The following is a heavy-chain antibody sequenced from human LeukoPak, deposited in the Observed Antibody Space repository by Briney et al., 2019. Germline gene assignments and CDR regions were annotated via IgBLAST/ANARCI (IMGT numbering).Heavy chain of an antibody. V-gene: IGHV4-59*11. CDR2: IYYSGST. Sequence: SETLSLTCTVSGGSISSHYWSWIRQPPGNGLEWIGYIYYSGSTNYNPSLKSRVTISVDTSKNQFSLKLSSVTAADTAVYYCARGYDSSGYYYWFDPWGQGTLVTVSS. D-gene: IGHD3-22*01. CDR3: ARGYDSSGYYYWFDP. J-gene: IGHJ5*02. CDR1: GGSISSHY.